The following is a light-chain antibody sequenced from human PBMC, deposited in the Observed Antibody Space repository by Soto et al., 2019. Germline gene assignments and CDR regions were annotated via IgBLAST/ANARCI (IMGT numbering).Light chain of an antibody. CDR3: AAWDDSLTGTV. V-gene: IGLV1-44*01. Sequence: QSVLTQPPSASGTPGQRVTISCSGSRSNIGSNTVNWYQQLPGTAPRLLIYNTNQRPSGVPDRFSGSKSGTSASLAISGLQSEDEADYHCAAWDDSLTGTVFGGGTKLTVL. CDR1: RSNIGSNT. J-gene: IGLJ2*01. CDR2: NTN.